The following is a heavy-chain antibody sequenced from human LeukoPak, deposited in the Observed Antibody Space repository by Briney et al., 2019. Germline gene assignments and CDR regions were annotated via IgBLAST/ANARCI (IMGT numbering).Heavy chain of an antibody. CDR3: ARDEGGTTLDY. CDR1: GFTFSSYA. J-gene: IGHJ4*02. CDR2: ISYDGSNK. Sequence: PGGSLRLSCAASGFTFSSYAMHWVRQAPGKGLEWVAVISYDGSNKYYADSVKGRFTISRDNSKNTLHLQMNSLRAEDTAVYYCARDEGGTTLDYWGQGTLVTVSS. V-gene: IGHV3-30*04. D-gene: IGHD1-1*01.